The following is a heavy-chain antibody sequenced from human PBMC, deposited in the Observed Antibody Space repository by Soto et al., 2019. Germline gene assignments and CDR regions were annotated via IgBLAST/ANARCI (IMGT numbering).Heavy chain of an antibody. Sequence: GGSLRLSCAASGFTFSSYAMSWVRQAPGKGPEWVSAISGSGGSTYYADSVKGRFTISRDNSKNTLYLQMNSLRAEDTAVYYCAAGWYASAAYYYYGMDVWGQGTTVTVSS. CDR2: ISGSGGST. CDR1: GFTFSSYA. D-gene: IGHD6-19*01. CDR3: AAGWYASAAYYYYGMDV. J-gene: IGHJ6*02. V-gene: IGHV3-23*01.